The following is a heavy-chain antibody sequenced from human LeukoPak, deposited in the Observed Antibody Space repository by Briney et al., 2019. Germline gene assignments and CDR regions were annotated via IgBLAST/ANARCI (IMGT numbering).Heavy chain of an antibody. J-gene: IGHJ4*02. Sequence: PGGSLRLSCAASGFTFSSYDMSWVRQAPGKGLEWVSTISGSGGGTYYADSVKGRFTISRDNSKNTLYLQMNSLRAEDTAVYYCAKDRHSGSYRNPIDYWGQGTLVTVSS. CDR2: ISGSGGGT. CDR3: AKDRHSGSYRNPIDY. D-gene: IGHD1-26*01. V-gene: IGHV3-23*01. CDR1: GFTFSSYD.